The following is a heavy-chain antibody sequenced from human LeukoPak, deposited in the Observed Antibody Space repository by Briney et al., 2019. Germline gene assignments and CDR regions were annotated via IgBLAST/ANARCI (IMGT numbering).Heavy chain of an antibody. J-gene: IGHJ4*02. CDR1: GFTFSSYA. V-gene: IGHV3-23*01. CDR2: ISGSGGST. CDR3: AKAEIVVVVAATGAFDY. Sequence: GGSLRLSCAASGFTFSSYAMSWVRQAPGKGLEWVSAISGSGGSTYYADSVKGRFTISRDNSKNTLYLQMNSLRAEDTAVYYCAKAEIVVVVAATGAFDYWGQGTLVTVSS. D-gene: IGHD2-15*01.